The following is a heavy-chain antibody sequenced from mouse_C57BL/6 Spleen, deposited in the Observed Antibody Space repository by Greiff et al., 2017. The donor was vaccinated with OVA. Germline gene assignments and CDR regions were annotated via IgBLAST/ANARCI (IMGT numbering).Heavy chain of an antibody. J-gene: IGHJ4*01. CDR1: GYTFTSYW. Sequence: QVHVKQPGAELVMPGASVKLSCKASGYTFTSYWMHWVKQRPGQGLEWIGEIDPSDSYTNYNQKFKGKSTLTVDKSSSTAYMQLSSLTSEDSAVYYCARDGSSYYAMDYWGQGTSVTVSS. CDR2: IDPSDSYT. CDR3: ARDGSSYYAMDY. V-gene: IGHV1-69*01. D-gene: IGHD1-1*01.